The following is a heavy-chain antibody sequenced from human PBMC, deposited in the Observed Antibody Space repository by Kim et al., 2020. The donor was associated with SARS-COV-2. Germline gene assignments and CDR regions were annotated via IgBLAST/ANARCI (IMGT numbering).Heavy chain of an antibody. J-gene: IGHJ4*02. CDR3: TRGVRATANLDY. D-gene: IGHD4-4*01. V-gene: IGHV1-3*01. CDR2: INAGNGNT. CDR1: GYTFTNYA. Sequence: ASVKVSCKASGYTFTNYAMHWVRQAPGQRLEWMGWINAGNGNTKYSEKFQGRVAITRDTSASTAYMELSSLRSEDTAVYYCTRGVRATANLDYWGQGTLVTVSS.